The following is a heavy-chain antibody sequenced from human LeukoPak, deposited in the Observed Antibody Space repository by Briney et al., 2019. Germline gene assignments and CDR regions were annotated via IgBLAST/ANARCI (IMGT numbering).Heavy chain of an antibody. CDR2: IFSSGST. CDR1: GGSISRGAYY. CDR3: ARAHYYGSGRAGIGFDP. V-gene: IGHV4-30-4*08. Sequence: SQTLSLTCTVSGGSISRGAYYWSWIRQVPGKGLEWIAYIFSSGSTYYNPSLKSRVTISVDTSKNQFSLKLSSVTAADTAVYYCARAHYYGSGRAGIGFDPWGQGTLVTVSS. J-gene: IGHJ5*02. D-gene: IGHD3-10*01.